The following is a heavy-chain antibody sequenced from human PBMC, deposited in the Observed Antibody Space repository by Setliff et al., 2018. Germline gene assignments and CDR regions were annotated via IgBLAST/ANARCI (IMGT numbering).Heavy chain of an antibody. J-gene: IGHJ6*03. Sequence: ASVKVSCKASGYTFTSYDINWVRQATGQGLEWMGWMNPNSGNTGYVQKFQDRVTITRNTSISTAYMELSSLRSEDTAVYYCARSGGDYDFWSGYLVSHYYYYYYMDVWGKGTTVTVSS. V-gene: IGHV1-8*03. CDR3: ARSGGDYDFWSGYLVSHYYYYYYMDV. CDR2: MNPNSGNT. CDR1: GYTFTSYD. D-gene: IGHD3-3*01.